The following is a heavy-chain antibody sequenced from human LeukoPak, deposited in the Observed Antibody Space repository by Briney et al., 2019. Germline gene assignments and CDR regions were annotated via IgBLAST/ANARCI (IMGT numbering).Heavy chain of an antibody. D-gene: IGHD6-19*01. CDR3: ARAPGAVAGIYDY. CDR1: GFTFSSYG. J-gene: IGHJ4*02. Sequence: QSGGSLRLSCAASGFTFSSYGMHWVRQAPGKGLEWVAVISYDGSNKYYADSVKGRFTISRDNSKNTLYLQMNSLRAEDTAVYYCARAPGAVAGIYDYWGQGTLVTVSS. CDR2: ISYDGSNK. V-gene: IGHV3-30*03.